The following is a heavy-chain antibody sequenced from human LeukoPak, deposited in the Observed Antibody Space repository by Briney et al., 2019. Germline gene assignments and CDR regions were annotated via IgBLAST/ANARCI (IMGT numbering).Heavy chain of an antibody. CDR1: GFTFSSYG. CDR3: ARRAVADYYYYNMDV. V-gene: IGHV3-23*01. J-gene: IGHJ6*03. Sequence: GGTLRLSCAASGFTFSSYGMSWVRQAPGKGLEWVSAISGSGGSTYYADSVKGRFTISRDNSKNTLYLQMNSLRAEDTAVYYCARRAVADYYYYNMDVWGKGTTVTVSS. D-gene: IGHD6-19*01. CDR2: ISGSGGST.